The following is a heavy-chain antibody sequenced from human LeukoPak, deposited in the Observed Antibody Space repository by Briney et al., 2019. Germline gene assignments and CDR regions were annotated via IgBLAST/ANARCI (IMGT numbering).Heavy chain of an antibody. V-gene: IGHV3-74*01. CDR2: INSDGSST. CDR3: ARVSSGWYYFDY. Sequence: GGSLRLSCAASGFTFSSYWMHWVRQAPGKGLVWVSRINSDGSSTSYADSVKGRFTISRDNAKNTLYLQMNSLRAEDTAVYYCARVSSGWYYFDYWGQGTLVTVSS. J-gene: IGHJ4*02. D-gene: IGHD6-19*01. CDR1: GFTFSSYW.